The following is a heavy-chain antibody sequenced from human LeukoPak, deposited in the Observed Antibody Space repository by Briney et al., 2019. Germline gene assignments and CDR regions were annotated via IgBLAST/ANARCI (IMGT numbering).Heavy chain of an antibody. J-gene: IGHJ4*02. CDR2: ISYDGSNK. Sequence: GGSLRLSCAASGFTFSSYAMHRVRQAPGKGLEWVAVISYDGSNKYYADSVKGRFTISRDNSKNTLYLQMNSLRAEDTAVYYCARDLGTIFLYYFDYWGQGTLVTVSS. CDR3: ARDLGTIFLYYFDY. D-gene: IGHD3-3*01. V-gene: IGHV3-30-3*01. CDR1: GFTFSSYA.